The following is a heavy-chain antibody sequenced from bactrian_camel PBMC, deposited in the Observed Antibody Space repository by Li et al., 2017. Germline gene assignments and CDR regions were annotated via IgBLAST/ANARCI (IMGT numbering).Heavy chain of an antibody. CDR3: GADFPCLTSIAYGLAGNFRS. V-gene: IGHV3S26*01. D-gene: IGHD1*01. Sequence: HVQLVESGGGQVEAGGSLRLSCAASGYADKRFCIGWVRQAPGKEREGVAVIDALDRIGYADSVQGRFTASKDNAKMTLYLQTNSLKPEDTAMYYCGADFPCLTSIAYGLAGNFRSWGQGTQVTVS. CDR2: IDALDRI. J-gene: IGHJ6*01. CDR1: GYADKRFC.